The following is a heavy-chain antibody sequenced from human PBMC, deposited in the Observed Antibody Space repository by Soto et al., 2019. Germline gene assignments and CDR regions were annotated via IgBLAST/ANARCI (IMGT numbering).Heavy chain of an antibody. CDR1: GGSISSYY. V-gene: IGHV4-4*07. D-gene: IGHD3-10*01. Sequence: TLSLTCTVSGGSISSYYWSWIRQPAGKGLEWIGRIYTSGSTNYNPSLKSRVTMSVDTSKNQFSLKLSSVTAADTAVYYCARDHRMVRGVMILNWFDPWGQGTLVTVSS. CDR3: ARDHRMVRGVMILNWFDP. J-gene: IGHJ5*02. CDR2: IYTSGST.